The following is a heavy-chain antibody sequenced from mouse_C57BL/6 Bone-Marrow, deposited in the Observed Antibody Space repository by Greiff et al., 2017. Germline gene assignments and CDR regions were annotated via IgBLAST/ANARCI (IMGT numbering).Heavy chain of an antibody. CDR3: ARCAYSYYEYFDV. D-gene: IGHD2-12*01. Sequence: QVQLQQPGAELVRPGSSVKLSCKASGSTFTSYWMHWVKQRPIQGLDWIGNIDPSDSETHYNHKFKDKATLTVDKSSSTAYMQLSSLTSEDAAVYYCARCAYSYYEYFDVWGTGTTVTVSS. J-gene: IGHJ1*03. V-gene: IGHV1-52*01. CDR2: IDPSDSET. CDR1: GSTFTSYW.